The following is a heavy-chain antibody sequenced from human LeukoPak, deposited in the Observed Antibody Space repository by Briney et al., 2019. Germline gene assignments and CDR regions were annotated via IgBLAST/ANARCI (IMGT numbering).Heavy chain of an antibody. V-gene: IGHV4-34*01. CDR3: AREGDTAMEDY. J-gene: IGHJ4*02. D-gene: IGHD5-18*01. CDR2: INHSGRT. Sequence: KTSETLSLTCAVYGGSFSGYYWSWIRQPPGKGPEWIGEINHSGRTNYNPSLKRRVTISVDTSKNKLPLKLSSGTGADTAVYYCAREGDTAMEDYWGQGTLVTVSS. CDR1: GGSFSGYY.